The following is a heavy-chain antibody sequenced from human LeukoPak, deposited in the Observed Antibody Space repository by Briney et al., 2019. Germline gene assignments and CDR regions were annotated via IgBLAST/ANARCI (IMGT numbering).Heavy chain of an antibody. CDR3: ARGPPTYYYDPRGAFDI. J-gene: IGHJ3*02. CDR1: GGSISSYY. CDR2: IYYSGST. Sequence: SETLSLTCTVSGGSISSYYWSWIRQPPGKGLEWIGYIYYSGSTNYNPSLKSRVTISVDTSKNQFSLKLSSVTAAGTAVYYCARGPPTYYYDPRGAFDIWGQGTMVTVSS. V-gene: IGHV4-59*01. D-gene: IGHD3-22*01.